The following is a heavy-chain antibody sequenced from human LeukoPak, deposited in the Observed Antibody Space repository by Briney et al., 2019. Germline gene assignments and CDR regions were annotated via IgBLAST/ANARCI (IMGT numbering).Heavy chain of an antibody. Sequence: GGSLRLSCAASGFTFSSYAMSWVRQAPGKGLEWVSVIYSGGSTYYADSVKGRFTISRDNSKNTLYLQMNSLRDEDTGVYYCAIMHGYYDGSGFWVQWGQGTLVTVSS. CDR1: GFTFSSYA. D-gene: IGHD3-22*01. V-gene: IGHV3-23*03. CDR3: AIMHGYYDGSGFWVQ. CDR2: IYSGGST. J-gene: IGHJ4*02.